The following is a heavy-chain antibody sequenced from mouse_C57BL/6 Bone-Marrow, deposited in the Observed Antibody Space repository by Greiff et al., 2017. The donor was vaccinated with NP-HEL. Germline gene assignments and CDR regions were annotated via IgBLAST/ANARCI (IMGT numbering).Heavy chain of an antibody. CDR2: ISDGGSYT. J-gene: IGHJ4*01. Sequence: EVQGVESGGGLVKPGGSLQLSCAASGFTFSSYAMSWVRQTPEKRLEWVATISDGGSYTYYPDNVKGRFTISRDNAKNNLYLQMSHLKSEDTAMYYCARDPPFGYYAMDYWGQGTSVTVSS. CDR3: ARDPPFGYYAMDY. CDR1: GFTFSSYA. V-gene: IGHV5-4*01. D-gene: IGHD3-1*01.